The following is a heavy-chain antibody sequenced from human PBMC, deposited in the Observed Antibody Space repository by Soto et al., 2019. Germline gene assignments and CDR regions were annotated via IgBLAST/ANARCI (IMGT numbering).Heavy chain of an antibody. Sequence: GSGPTLVNPTQTLTLTCTFSGFSLSTSGVGVGWIRQPPGKALEWLALIYWDDDKRYSPSLKSRLTITKDTSKNQVVLTMTNMDPVDTATYYCAQAPIVVVPGAYYYYYMDVWGKGTTITVSS. V-gene: IGHV2-5*02. J-gene: IGHJ6*03. CDR1: GFSLSTSGVG. CDR2: IYWDDDK. D-gene: IGHD2-2*01. CDR3: AQAPIVVVPGAYYYYYMDV.